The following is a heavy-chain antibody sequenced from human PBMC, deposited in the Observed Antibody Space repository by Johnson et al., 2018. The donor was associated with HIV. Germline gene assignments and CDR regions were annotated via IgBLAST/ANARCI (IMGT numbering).Heavy chain of an antibody. CDR1: GFTFDDYA. D-gene: IGHD1-1*01. Sequence: VQLVESGGGLVQPGRSLRLSCAASGFTFDDYAMHWVRQAPGKGLEWVSGLSWNSGSIGYADSVKGRFTISRDNAKNSLYLQMNSLRAEDTAVYYSARGGVWNDFDAFDIWGQGTMVTVSS. CDR3: ARGGVWNDFDAFDI. J-gene: IGHJ3*02. V-gene: IGHV3-9*01. CDR2: LSWNSGSI.